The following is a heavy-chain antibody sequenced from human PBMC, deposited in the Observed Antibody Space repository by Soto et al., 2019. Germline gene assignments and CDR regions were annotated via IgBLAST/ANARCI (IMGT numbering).Heavy chain of an antibody. CDR1: GGNFTNYG. CDR3: ARARGTSWYNWFDP. J-gene: IGHJ5*02. Sequence: QVQLVQSGAELKKPGSSVKVSCKASGGNFTNYGISWVRQAPGQGLEWMGGIIPLFGTTNYAQKFRGRVTVTADESTSTAYMEPNSLRSEDTAIYFCARARGTSWYNWFDPWGQGTLVTVSS. V-gene: IGHV1-69*01. D-gene: IGHD6-13*01. CDR2: IIPLFGTT.